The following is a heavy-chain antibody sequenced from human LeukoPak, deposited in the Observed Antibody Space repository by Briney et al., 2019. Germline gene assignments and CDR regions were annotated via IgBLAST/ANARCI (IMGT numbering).Heavy chain of an antibody. CDR1: GYTFNNYD. Sequence: ASVKVSCKASGYTFNNYDITWVRQAPGQGLEWLGWISAYNGDTKYAQSLQGRVTMTTDTSTNTAYMELRSLRSDDTAIYYCARFPLSRGFDIWGQGTMVTVSS. J-gene: IGHJ3*02. CDR3: ARFPLSRGFDI. CDR2: ISAYNGDT. D-gene: IGHD2/OR15-2a*01. V-gene: IGHV1-18*01.